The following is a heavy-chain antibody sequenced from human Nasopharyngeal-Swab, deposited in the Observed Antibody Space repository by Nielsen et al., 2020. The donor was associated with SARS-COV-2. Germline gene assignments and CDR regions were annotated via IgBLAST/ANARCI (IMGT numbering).Heavy chain of an antibody. CDR1: GGTFSSYA. J-gene: IGHJ4*02. V-gene: IGHV1-69*13. D-gene: IGHD4-17*01. CDR2: IIPIFGTA. Sequence: SVKVSCKASGGTFSSYAISWVRQAPGQGLVWMGGIIPIFGTANYAQKFQGRVTITADESTSTAYMELSSLRSEDTAVYYCARWVELDYGDYEHGDYWGQGTLVTVSS. CDR3: ARWVELDYGDYEHGDY.